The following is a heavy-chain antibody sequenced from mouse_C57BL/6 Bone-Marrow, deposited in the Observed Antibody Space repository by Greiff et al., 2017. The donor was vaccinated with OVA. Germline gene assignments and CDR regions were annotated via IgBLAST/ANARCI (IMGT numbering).Heavy chain of an antibody. CDR2: ISDGGSYT. D-gene: IGHD4-1*01. CDR3: ARVRTGSYYYAMDY. Sequence: EVKLMESGGGLVKPGGSLKLSCAASGFTFSSYAMSWVRQTPEKRLEWVATISDGGSYTYYPDNVKGRFTISRDNAKNNLYLQMSHLKSEDTAMYYCARVRTGSYYYAMDYWGQGTSVTVSS. V-gene: IGHV5-4*03. J-gene: IGHJ4*01. CDR1: GFTFSSYA.